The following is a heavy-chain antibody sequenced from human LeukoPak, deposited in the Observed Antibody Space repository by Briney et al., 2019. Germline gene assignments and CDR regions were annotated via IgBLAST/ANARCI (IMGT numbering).Heavy chain of an antibody. V-gene: IGHV3-7*01. CDR3: AREYYDTYGMDV. Sequence: GGSLRLSCAASGFIFSNNWMSWVRQAPGKGLEWVANIKGDGSETYYVDSVKGRFTISRDNSKNTLYLQMNSLRAEDTAVYYCAREYYDTYGMDVWGQGTTVTVSS. J-gene: IGHJ6*02. CDR2: IKGDGSET. D-gene: IGHD3-9*01. CDR1: GFIFSNNW.